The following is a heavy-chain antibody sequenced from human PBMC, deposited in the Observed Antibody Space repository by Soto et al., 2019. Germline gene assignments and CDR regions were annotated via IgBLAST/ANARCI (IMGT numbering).Heavy chain of an antibody. CDR2: IRGSGGST. V-gene: IGHV3-23*01. J-gene: IGHJ2*01. Sequence: EVQLLESGGGLVQPGGSLRLSCAASGFTFSSYSMSWVRQAPGKGLEWVSAIRGSGGSTYYADSVKGRFTISRDKAKNPLYLQMNSLRAEDTAVYYGATSYCSGGSCFSKKDRRYFDLWGRGTLVTVSS. CDR1: GFTFSSYS. CDR3: ATSYCSGGSCFSKKDRRYFDL. D-gene: IGHD2-15*01.